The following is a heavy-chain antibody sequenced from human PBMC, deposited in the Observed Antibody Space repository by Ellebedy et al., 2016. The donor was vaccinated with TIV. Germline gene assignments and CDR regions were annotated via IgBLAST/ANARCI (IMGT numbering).Heavy chain of an antibody. J-gene: IGHJ4*02. V-gene: IGHV3-30*02. CDR2: IRNDGNNK. CDR1: GFTFSSFG. CDR3: AKAAPSDY. Sequence: GGSLRLSCAASGFTFSSFGIHWVRQAPGKGLEWVAFIRNDGNNKYYADSVKGRFTISRDNSKNTVYLQMNSLRSEDAAVYYCAKAAPSDYWGQGTLVTVSS.